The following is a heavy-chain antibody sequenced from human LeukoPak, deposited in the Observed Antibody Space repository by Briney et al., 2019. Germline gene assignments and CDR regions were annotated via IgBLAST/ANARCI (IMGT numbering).Heavy chain of an antibody. Sequence: ASVKVSCKASGYTFTSYDINWVRQATGQGLEWMGWMSPNSGNTGYAQKFQGRVTMTRNTSISTAYMELSSLRSEDTAVYYCARKRYCSGGSCYYPHFDYWGQGTLVTVSS. V-gene: IGHV1-8*01. D-gene: IGHD2-15*01. CDR3: ARKRYCSGGSCYYPHFDY. J-gene: IGHJ4*02. CDR2: MSPNSGNT. CDR1: GYTFTSYD.